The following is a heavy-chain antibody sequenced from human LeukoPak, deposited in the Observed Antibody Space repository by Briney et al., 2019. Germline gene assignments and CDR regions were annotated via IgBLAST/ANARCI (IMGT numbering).Heavy chain of an antibody. V-gene: IGHV3-53*01. CDR1: GLTVSSNY. D-gene: IGHD1-26*01. CDR3: ARPEKRGNYLDFDY. J-gene: IGHJ4*02. CDR2: IYSGGAT. Sequence: GGSLRLSCAASGLTVSSNYMTWVRQAPGRGLEWVSVIYSGGATSYADSVKGRFTISSDNSKNTLYLQMNSLRAEDTAVYYCARPEKRGNYLDFDYWGQGTLVTVSS.